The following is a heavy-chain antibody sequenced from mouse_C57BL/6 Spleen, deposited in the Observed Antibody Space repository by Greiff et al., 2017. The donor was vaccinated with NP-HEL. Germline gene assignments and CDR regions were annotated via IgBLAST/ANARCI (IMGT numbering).Heavy chain of an antibody. CDR1: GYTFTSYW. J-gene: IGHJ2*01. Sequence: QVQLKQPGTELVKPGASVKLSCKASGYTFTSYWMHWVKQRPGQGLEWIGNINPSNGGTNYNEKFKSKATLTVDKSSSTAYMQLSSLTSEDSAVYYCAREFITTVVFDYWGQGTTLTVSS. CDR3: AREFITTVVFDY. V-gene: IGHV1-53*01. D-gene: IGHD1-1*01. CDR2: INPSNGGT.